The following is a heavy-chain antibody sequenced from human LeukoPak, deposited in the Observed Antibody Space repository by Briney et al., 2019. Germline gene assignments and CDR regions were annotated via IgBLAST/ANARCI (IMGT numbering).Heavy chain of an antibody. CDR3: TSSGSYRDFDY. CDR1: GFTFSSFG. CDR2: IPYDGSAK. D-gene: IGHD3-10*01. J-gene: IGHJ4*02. V-gene: IGHV3-30*02. Sequence: GGSLRLSCAASGFTFSSFGMRWVRQAPGKGLEWVAFIPYDGSAKYYADSVKGRFTISRDNSKNTLYLQMNSLRAEDTAVYYCTSSGSYRDFDYWGQGTLVTVSS.